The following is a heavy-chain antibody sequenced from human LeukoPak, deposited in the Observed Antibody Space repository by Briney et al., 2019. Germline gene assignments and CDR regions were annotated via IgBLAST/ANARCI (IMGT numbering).Heavy chain of an antibody. V-gene: IGHV1-8*02. D-gene: IGHD3-22*01. Sequence: GASVKVSCKASGYTFTGYYMHWVRQATGQGLEWMGWMNPNSGNTGYAQKFQGRVTMTRNTSISTAYMELSSLRSEDTAVYYCAKGSTYYYDSSGYSPSGVDAFDIWGQGTMVTVSS. CDR3: AKGSTYYYDSSGYSPSGVDAFDI. CDR1: GYTFTGYY. CDR2: MNPNSGNT. J-gene: IGHJ3*02.